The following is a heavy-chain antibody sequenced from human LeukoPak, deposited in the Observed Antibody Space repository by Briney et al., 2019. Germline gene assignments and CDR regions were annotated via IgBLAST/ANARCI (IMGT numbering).Heavy chain of an antibody. V-gene: IGHV3-7*03. Sequence: GGSLRLSCAASGFTFSSYWMSWVRQAPGKGLEWVANIKQDGSEKYYVDSVKGRFTISRDNAKNSLYLQMNSLRAEDTAVYYCARSSRYFDWVPFYGMDVWGKRTTVTVSS. J-gene: IGHJ6*04. CDR1: GFTFSSYW. CDR3: ARSSRYFDWVPFYGMDV. D-gene: IGHD3-9*01. CDR2: IKQDGSEK.